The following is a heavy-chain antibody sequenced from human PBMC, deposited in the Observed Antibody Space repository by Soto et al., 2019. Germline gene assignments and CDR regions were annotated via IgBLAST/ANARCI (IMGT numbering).Heavy chain of an antibody. D-gene: IGHD3-22*01. J-gene: IGHJ4*02. CDR3: ARVRRSSGYYYGY. Sequence: ASVKVSCKASGYTFTSYYMHWVRQAPPQGREGMGIINPSGGSTSNAQKFQGRVTMTRDTSTSTVYMELSSMRSEDTAVYYCARVRRSSGYYYGYWGQGTPVTVSS. CDR2: INPSGGST. CDR1: GYTFTSYY. V-gene: IGHV1-46*01.